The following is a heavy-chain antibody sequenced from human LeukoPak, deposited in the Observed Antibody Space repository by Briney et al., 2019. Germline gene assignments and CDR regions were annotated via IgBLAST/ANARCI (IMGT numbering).Heavy chain of an antibody. J-gene: IGHJ4*02. D-gene: IGHD3-10*01. CDR1: GFTFSSYA. CDR2: VSASGDST. CDR3: AKSHYYGSGSVDY. V-gene: IGHV3-23*01. Sequence: GGSLRLSCAASGFTFSSYAMSWVRQAPGKGLAWISTVSASGDSTSYADSVKGRFTISRDNSKNALYLQVNSLRADDAALYYCAKSHYYGSGSVDYWGQGTLVTVSS.